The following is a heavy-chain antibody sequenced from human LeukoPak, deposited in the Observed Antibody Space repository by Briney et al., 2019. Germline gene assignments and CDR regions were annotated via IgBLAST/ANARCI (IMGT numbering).Heavy chain of an antibody. J-gene: IGHJ3*02. Sequence: TGGSLRLSCAASGFTFSSYWMHWVRQAPGKGLVWVSRINNDGSSTSYADSVKGRFTISRDNAKNTLYLQMNSLRAEDTAVYYCARVGTWDSSGWFQGGAFDIWGQGTMVTVSS. D-gene: IGHD6-19*01. V-gene: IGHV3-74*01. CDR1: GFTFSSYW. CDR3: ARVGTWDSSGWFQGGAFDI. CDR2: INNDGSST.